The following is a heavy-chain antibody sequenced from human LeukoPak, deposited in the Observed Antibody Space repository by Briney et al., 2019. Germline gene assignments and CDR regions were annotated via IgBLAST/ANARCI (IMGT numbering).Heavy chain of an antibody. J-gene: IGHJ6*03. V-gene: IGHV4-59*01. CDR1: GGSISSYY. CDR2: IYYSGST. Sequence: SETLSLTCTVSGGSISSYYWSWIRQPPGKGLEWIGYIYYSGSTNYNPSLKSRVTISVDTSKNQFTLKLSSVTAADTAVYYCAREPFNYMDVWGKGTTVTVSS. CDR3: AREPFNYMDV.